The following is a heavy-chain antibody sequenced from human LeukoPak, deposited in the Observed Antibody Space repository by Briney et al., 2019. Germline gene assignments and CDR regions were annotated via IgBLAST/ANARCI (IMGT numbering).Heavy chain of an antibody. D-gene: IGHD2-2*01. CDR1: GFTFSIYA. CDR2: ISSDGGST. CDR3: VKDALDDIVVAPPFFDY. Sequence: GGSLRLSCAASGFTFSIYAMHWVRQAPGKGLEYVSGISSDGGSTYYADSVKGRFTISRDQSKNTLYLQMSSLRAEDTAVCYCVKDALDDIVVAPPFFDYWGQGTLVTVSS. J-gene: IGHJ4*02. V-gene: IGHV3-64D*06.